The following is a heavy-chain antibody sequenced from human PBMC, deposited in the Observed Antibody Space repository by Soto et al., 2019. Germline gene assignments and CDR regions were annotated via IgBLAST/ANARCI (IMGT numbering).Heavy chain of an antibody. V-gene: IGHV3-33*01. Sequence: GGSLRLSCAASGFTFSSYGMHWVRQAPGKGLEWVALIWFDGSNKFYSDSVKGRFTISRDNSKNTLYLQMNSLRADDTAVYCCARVLEYCSSTSCAGDGMDVWGQGTTVTVSS. CDR1: GFTFSSYG. CDR3: ARVLEYCSSTSCAGDGMDV. D-gene: IGHD2-2*01. J-gene: IGHJ6*02. CDR2: IWFDGSNK.